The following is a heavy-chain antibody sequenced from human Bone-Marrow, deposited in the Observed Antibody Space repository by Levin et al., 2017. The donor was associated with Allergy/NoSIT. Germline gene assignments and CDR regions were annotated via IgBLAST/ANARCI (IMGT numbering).Heavy chain of an antibody. J-gene: IGHJ4*02. Sequence: GASVKVSCKASGGTFSSYAISWVRQAPGQGLEWMGRIIPILGIANYAQKFQGRVTITADKSTSTAYMELSSLRSEDTAVYYCEYVDTAMVPDYWGQGTLVTVSS. V-gene: IGHV1-69*04. D-gene: IGHD5-18*01. CDR1: GGTFSSYA. CDR2: IIPILGIA. CDR3: EYVDTAMVPDY.